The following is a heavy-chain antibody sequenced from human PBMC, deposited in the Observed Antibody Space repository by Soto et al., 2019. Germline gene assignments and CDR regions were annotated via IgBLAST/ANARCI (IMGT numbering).Heavy chain of an antibody. J-gene: IGHJ5*02. D-gene: IGHD3-22*01. CDR3: ARMGYYYDSSGYYYFWFDP. CDR1: GGTFSSYA. CDR2: IIPIFGTA. Sequence: QVQLVQSGAEVKKPGSSVKVSCKASGGTFSSYAISWVRQAPGQGLEWMGGIIPIFGTANYAQKFQGRVTITADESTSTACMELISLRSEDTAVYYCARMGYYYDSSGYYYFWFDPWGQGTLVTVSS. V-gene: IGHV1-69*01.